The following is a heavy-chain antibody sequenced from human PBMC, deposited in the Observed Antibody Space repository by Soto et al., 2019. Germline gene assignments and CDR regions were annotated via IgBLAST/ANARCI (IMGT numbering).Heavy chain of an antibody. CDR2: IYPGDSDT. V-gene: IGHV5-51*01. CDR1: GYSFTSYW. D-gene: IGHD5-12*01. J-gene: IGHJ4*02. CDR3: ARPVEMATIPPTGFDY. Sequence: PGESLTISCKVSGYSFTSYWTGWLRQMPWKCLEWMWIIYPGDSDTRYSPSFQGQVTISADKSISTAYLQWSSLKASDTAMYYCARPVEMATIPPTGFDYWGQGTLVTVSS.